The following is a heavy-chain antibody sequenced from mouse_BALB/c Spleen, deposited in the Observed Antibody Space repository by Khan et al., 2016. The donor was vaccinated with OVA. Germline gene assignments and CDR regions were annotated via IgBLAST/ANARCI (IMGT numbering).Heavy chain of an antibody. CDR3: AKDLWYYAVDY. CDR1: GFPLTSYG. J-gene: IGHJ4*01. Sequence: VQLVESGPGLVAPSQSLSITCTVSGFPLTSYGVSWVRQPPGKGLEWLGVIWGDGNTNFHSALRSRLSISKDNSKSQVFLKQNNLQTNDTATYYCAKDLWYYAVDYWGQGTTVTGSS. V-gene: IGHV2-3*01. CDR2: IWGDGNT.